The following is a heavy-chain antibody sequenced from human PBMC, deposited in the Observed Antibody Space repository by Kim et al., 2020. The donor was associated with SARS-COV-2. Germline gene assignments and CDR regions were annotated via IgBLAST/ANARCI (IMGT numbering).Heavy chain of an antibody. V-gene: IGHV1-69*04. D-gene: IGHD5-18*01. CDR1: GGTFSSYA. CDR3: ARDQSGYSKIKTFDY. J-gene: IGHJ4*02. CDR2: IIPILGIA. Sequence: SVKVSCKASGGTFSSYAISWVRQAPGQGLEWMGRIIPILGIANYAQKFQGRVTITADKSTSTAYMELSSLRSEDTAVYYCARDQSGYSKIKTFDYWGQGTLVTVSS.